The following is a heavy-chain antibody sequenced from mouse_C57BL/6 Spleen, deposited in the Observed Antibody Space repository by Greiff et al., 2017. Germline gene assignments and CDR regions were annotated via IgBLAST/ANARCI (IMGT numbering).Heavy chain of an antibody. J-gene: IGHJ4*01. CDR1: GYTFTEYC. V-gene: IGHV1-62-2*01. CDR3: ARHDPVLSLDY. Sequence: QVQLQQPGAELVKPGASVKLSCKASGYTFTEYCMHWVKQRPGKGLEWIGRIDPGSGCIKYNEKFKAKATLTADKSSSTAYMQLSRLTSEDSAVYFCARHDPVLSLDYWGQGTSVTVSS. CDR2: IDPGSGCI.